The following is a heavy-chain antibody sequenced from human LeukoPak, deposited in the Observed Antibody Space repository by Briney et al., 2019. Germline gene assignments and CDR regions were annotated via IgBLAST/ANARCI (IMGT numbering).Heavy chain of an antibody. CDR3: ARGYSSSPPRWAFDY. D-gene: IGHD6-13*01. CDR2: IIPIFGTA. V-gene: IGHV1-69*13. Sequence: ASVKVSCKASGGTFSSYAISWVRQAPGQGLEWMGGIIPIFGTANYAQMFQGRVTITADESTSTAYMELSSLRSEDTAVYYCARGYSSSPPRWAFDYWGQGTLVTVSS. J-gene: IGHJ4*02. CDR1: GGTFSSYA.